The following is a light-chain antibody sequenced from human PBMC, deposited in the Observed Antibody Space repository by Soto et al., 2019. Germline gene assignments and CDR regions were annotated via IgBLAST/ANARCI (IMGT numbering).Light chain of an antibody. CDR1: SSDVGDYKY. CDR3: NSCTDTTSLI. V-gene: IGLV2-14*01. CDR2: EVS. Sequence: QSVLTQPASVSGSPGQSITISCTGTSSDVGDYKYVSWYQQHPGKAPKLIIYEVSNLPSGISNRFSGSKSGNTASLTISGLQADDEADYYCNSCTDTTSLIFGGGTQLTVL. J-gene: IGLJ2*01.